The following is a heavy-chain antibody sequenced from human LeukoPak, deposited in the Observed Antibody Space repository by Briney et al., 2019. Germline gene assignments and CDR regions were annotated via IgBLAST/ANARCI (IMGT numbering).Heavy chain of an antibody. J-gene: IGHJ4*02. Sequence: SETLSLTCTVSGGSISSYYWSWIQQPPGKGLEWIGYIYYSGSTNYNPSLKSRVTISVDTSKNQFSLKLSSVTAADTAVYYCARAVEMATIYDYWGQGTLVTVSS. V-gene: IGHV4-59*08. CDR1: GGSISSYY. D-gene: IGHD5-24*01. CDR3: ARAVEMATIYDY. CDR2: IYYSGST.